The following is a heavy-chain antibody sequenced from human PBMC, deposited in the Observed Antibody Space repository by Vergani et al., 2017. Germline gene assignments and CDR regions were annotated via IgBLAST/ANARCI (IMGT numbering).Heavy chain of an antibody. CDR3: ARDRSGIAAAGLDY. CDR1: GFTFSSYA. CDR2: ISYDGSNK. V-gene: IGHV3-30*04. J-gene: IGHJ4*02. D-gene: IGHD6-13*01. Sequence: QVQLVESGGGVVQPGRSLRLSCAASGFTFSSYAMHWVRQAPGKGLEWVAVISYDGSNKYYADSVKGRFTISRDNSKNTLYLQMNSLRAEDTAVYYCARDRSGIAAAGLDYWGQGTLVTVSS.